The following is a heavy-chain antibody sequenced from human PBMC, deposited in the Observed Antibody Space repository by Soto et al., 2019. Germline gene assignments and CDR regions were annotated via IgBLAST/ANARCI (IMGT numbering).Heavy chain of an antibody. Sequence: PSETLSLTCTVSGGSISSYYWSWIRQPPGKGLEWIGYIYYSGSTNCNPSLKSRVTISVDTSKNQFSLNLSSVTAADTAVYYCARVPPEEYPAWFDPWGQGTLVTVSS. CDR2: IYYSGST. CDR1: GGSISSYY. CDR3: ARVPPEEYPAWFDP. J-gene: IGHJ5*02. V-gene: IGHV4-59*01.